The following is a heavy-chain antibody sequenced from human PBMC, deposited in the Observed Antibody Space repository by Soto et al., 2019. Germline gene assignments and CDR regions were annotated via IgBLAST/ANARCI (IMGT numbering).Heavy chain of an antibody. CDR3: ARSQGSSTSLEIYYYYYYGMDV. D-gene: IGHD2-2*01. V-gene: IGHV1-69*01. Sequence: QVQLVQSGAEVKKPGSSVKVSCKASGGTFSSYAISWVRQAPGQGLEWMGGIIPISETTNYAQKFQGRVTSTADESKSTAYMELSSMRSEATAVYDCARSQGSSTSLEIYYYYYYGMDVWGQGTTVTVSS. CDR2: IIPISETT. J-gene: IGHJ6*02. CDR1: GGTFSSYA.